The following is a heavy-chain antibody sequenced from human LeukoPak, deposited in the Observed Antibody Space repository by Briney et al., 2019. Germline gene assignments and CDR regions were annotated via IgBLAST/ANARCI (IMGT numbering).Heavy chain of an antibody. CDR1: GYTFTSYG. Sequence: GASVKVSCKASGYTFTSYGISWVRQAPGQGLEWMGWISAYNGNTNYAQKLQGRVTMTTDTSTSTAYMELRRLGSDDTAVYYCARVTNQILLWFGDPIDPWGQGTLVTVSS. CDR3: ARVTNQILLWFGDPIDP. J-gene: IGHJ5*02. D-gene: IGHD3-10*01. V-gene: IGHV1-18*01. CDR2: ISAYNGNT.